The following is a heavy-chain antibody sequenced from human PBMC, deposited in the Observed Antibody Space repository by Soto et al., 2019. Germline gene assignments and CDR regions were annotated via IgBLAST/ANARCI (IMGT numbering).Heavy chain of an antibody. D-gene: IGHD6-13*01. CDR1: GFTFSSYE. CDR2: ISSSGSTI. J-gene: IGHJ6*02. V-gene: IGHV3-48*03. CDR3: ARDPNSSSWYDYYYYGMDV. Sequence: GGSLRLSCAASGFTFSSYEMNWVRQAPGKGLEWVPYISSSGSTIYYADSVKGRFTISRDNAKNSLYLQMNSLRAEDTAVYYCARDPNSSSWYDYYYYGMDVWGQGTTVTVSS.